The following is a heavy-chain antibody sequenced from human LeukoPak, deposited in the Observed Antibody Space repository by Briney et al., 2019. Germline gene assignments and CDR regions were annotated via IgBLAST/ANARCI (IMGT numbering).Heavy chain of an antibody. CDR3: ARGEDNADEYLREDY. J-gene: IGHJ4*02. D-gene: IGHD2/OR15-2a*01. CDR1: GYSISSGYY. CDR2: INQDGSEK. V-gene: IGHV3-7*04. Sequence: ETLSLTCTVSGYSISSGYYWGWIRQPPGKGLEWVANINQDGSEKHYVGSVKGRFTISRDNAKNSLYLQMNSLRAEDTAVYYCARGEDNADEYLREDYWGQGILVTVSS.